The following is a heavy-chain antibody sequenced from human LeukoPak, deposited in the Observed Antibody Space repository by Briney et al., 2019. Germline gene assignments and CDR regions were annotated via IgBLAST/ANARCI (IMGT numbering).Heavy chain of an antibody. D-gene: IGHD3-3*01. CDR2: INPNSGGT. CDR3: ASGVSYYYGMDV. Sequence: ASVKVSCKASGYTLTSYGISWVRQAPGRGLEWMGWINPNSGGTNYAQKFQGRVTMTRDTSISTAYMELSRLRSDDTAVYYCASGVSYYYGMDVWGQGTTVTVSS. CDR1: GYTLTSYG. V-gene: IGHV1-2*02. J-gene: IGHJ6*02.